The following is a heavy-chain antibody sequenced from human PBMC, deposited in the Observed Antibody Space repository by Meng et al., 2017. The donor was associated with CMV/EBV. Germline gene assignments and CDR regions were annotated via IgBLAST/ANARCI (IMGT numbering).Heavy chain of an antibody. CDR1: GFTFSSYS. J-gene: IGHJ6*02. D-gene: IGHD1-26*01. CDR2: ISSSSSTI. Sequence: GESLKISCAASGFTFSSYSMNWVRQAPGKGLEWVSYISSSSSTIYYADSVKGRSTISRDNAKNSLYLQMNSLGAEDTAVYYCARVGLKVGATGYYYYGMDVWGQGTTVTVSS. V-gene: IGHV3-48*04. CDR3: ARVGLKVGATGYYYYGMDV.